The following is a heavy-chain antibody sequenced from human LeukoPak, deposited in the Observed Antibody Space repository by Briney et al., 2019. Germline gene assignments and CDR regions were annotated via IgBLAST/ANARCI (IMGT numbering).Heavy chain of an antibody. J-gene: IGHJ4*02. CDR3: ATEGRGVHFDS. Sequence: PGGSLRLSCAASGFTFSSYGMNWVRQAPGKGLEWVASIDTTSYTYHADSVKGRFTISRDNAKMSLFLQMNSLRPEDTAVYFCATEGRGVHFDSWGQGTLVTVSS. D-gene: IGHD3-10*01. CDR2: IDTTSYT. V-gene: IGHV3-21*01. CDR1: GFTFSSYG.